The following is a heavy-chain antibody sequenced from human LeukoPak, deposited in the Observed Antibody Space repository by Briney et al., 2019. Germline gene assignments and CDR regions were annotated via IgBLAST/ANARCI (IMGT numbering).Heavy chain of an antibody. D-gene: IGHD3-10*01. Sequence: PSETLSLTCTVSGGSISSSSYYWGWIRRPPGKGLEWIGSIYYSGSTYYNPSLKSRVTISVDTSKNQFSLKLSSVTAADTAVYYCARGLMVRGVIGGHFDYWGQGTLVTVSS. CDR1: GGSISSSSYY. J-gene: IGHJ4*02. CDR3: ARGLMVRGVIGGHFDY. CDR2: IYYSGST. V-gene: IGHV4-39*07.